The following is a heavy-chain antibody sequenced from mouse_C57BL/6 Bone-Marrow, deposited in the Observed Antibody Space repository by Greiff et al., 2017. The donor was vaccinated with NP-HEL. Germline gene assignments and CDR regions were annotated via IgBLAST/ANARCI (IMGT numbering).Heavy chain of an antibody. CDR3: ARWTTVPYAMDY. D-gene: IGHD1-1*01. CDR2: INPNNGGT. Sequence: EVKLQQSGPELVKPGASVKISCKASGYTFTDYYMNWVKQSHGKSLEWIGDINPNNGGTSYNQKFKGKATLTVDKSSSTAYMELRSLTSEDSAVYYCARWTTVPYAMDYWGQGTSVTVSS. J-gene: IGHJ4*01. CDR1: GYTFTDYY. V-gene: IGHV1-26*01.